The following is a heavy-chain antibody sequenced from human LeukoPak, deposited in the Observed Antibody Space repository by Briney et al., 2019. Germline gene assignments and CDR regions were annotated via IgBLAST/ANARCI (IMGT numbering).Heavy chain of an antibody. D-gene: IGHD3-16*02. Sequence: GGSLRLSCAASGFTFSSYSMNWVRQAPGKGLGWVSSISSSSSYIYYADSVKGRFTVSRDNAKNSLYLQMNSLRAEDTAVYYCAREESGFYGDYVWGSYRYYLDYWGQGTLVTVSS. CDR2: ISSSSSYI. V-gene: IGHV3-21*01. J-gene: IGHJ4*02. CDR3: AREESGFYGDYVWGSYRYYLDY. CDR1: GFTFSSYS.